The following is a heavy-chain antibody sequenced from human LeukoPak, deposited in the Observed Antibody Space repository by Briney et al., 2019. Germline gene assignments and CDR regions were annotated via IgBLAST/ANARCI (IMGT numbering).Heavy chain of an antibody. CDR1: GFTFSSYA. V-gene: IGHV3-23*01. J-gene: IGHJ4*02. D-gene: IGHD1-7*01. CDR2: ISVSDGST. Sequence: GGSLRLSCAGSGFTFSSYAMSWVRRAPGKGLEWVSAISVSDGSTYYADSVKGRFTISRDNSKNTLHLQINSLKAEDTAVYYCAKASSSNWNYVYFDSWGQGTLVTVST. CDR3: AKASSSNWNYVYFDS.